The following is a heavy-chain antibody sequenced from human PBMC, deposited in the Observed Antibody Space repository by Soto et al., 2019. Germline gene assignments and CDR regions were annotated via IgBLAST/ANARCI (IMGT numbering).Heavy chain of an antibody. CDR2: IWYDGSNK. CDR3: ARFDYGDSTRVWSPYYYYMDV. V-gene: IGHV3-33*01. Sequence: GGSLRLSCAASGFTFSSYGMHWVRQAPGKGLEWVAVIWYDGSNKYYADSVKGRFTISRNNSKNTLYLQMNSLRAEDTAVYYCARFDYGDSTRVWSPYYYYMDVWGKGTTVTVSS. J-gene: IGHJ6*03. CDR1: GFTFSSYG. D-gene: IGHD4-17*01.